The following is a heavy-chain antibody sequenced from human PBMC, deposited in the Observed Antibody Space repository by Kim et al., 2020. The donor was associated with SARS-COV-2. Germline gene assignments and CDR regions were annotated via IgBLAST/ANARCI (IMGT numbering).Heavy chain of an antibody. Sequence: SETLSLTCTVSGGSISSSSYYWGWIRQPPGKGLEWIGSIYYSGSTYYNPSLKSRVTISVDTSKNQFSLKLSSVTAADTAVYYCARQERGGIVVVPAAKDDAFDIWGQGTMVTVSS. CDR1: GGSISSSSYY. CDR3: ARQERGGIVVVPAAKDDAFDI. V-gene: IGHV4-39*01. D-gene: IGHD2-2*01. CDR2: IYYSGST. J-gene: IGHJ3*02.